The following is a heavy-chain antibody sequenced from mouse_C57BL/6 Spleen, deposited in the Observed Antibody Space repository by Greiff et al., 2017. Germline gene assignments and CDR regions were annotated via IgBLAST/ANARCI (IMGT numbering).Heavy chain of an antibody. CDR1: GFTFSSYT. Sequence: EVQRVESGGGLVKPGGSLKLSCAASGFTFSSYTMSWVRQTPEKRLEWVATISGGGGNTYYPESVKGRFTISRDNAKNTLYLQMSSLRSEDTALYYCARHYYGSSYGYFDVWGTGTTVTVAS. CDR2: ISGGGGNT. J-gene: IGHJ1*03. CDR3: ARHYYGSSYGYFDV. V-gene: IGHV5-9*01. D-gene: IGHD1-1*01.